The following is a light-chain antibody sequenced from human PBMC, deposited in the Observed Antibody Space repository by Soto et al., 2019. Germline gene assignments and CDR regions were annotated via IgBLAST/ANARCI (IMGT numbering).Light chain of an antibody. CDR3: CSYAGSYTWV. V-gene: IGLV2-11*01. Sequence: QSALTQPRSVSGSPGQSVTISCTGTSSDVGGYNFVSWYQQHTGKAPKLMIYEVSKRPSGVPDRFSGSKSGNTASLTISGLQAEDEADYYCCSYAGSYTWVFGGGTKLTVL. CDR2: EVS. J-gene: IGLJ3*02. CDR1: SSDVGGYNF.